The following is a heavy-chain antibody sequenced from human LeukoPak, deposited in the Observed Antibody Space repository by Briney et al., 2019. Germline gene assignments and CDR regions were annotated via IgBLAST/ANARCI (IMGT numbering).Heavy chain of an antibody. CDR3: ARDRGYDSFFDY. Sequence: GAPVKVSCEASGYNFIGYYIHWVRQAPGQGLEWMGWMNPNSGDTKYAQKFQGRVTMTRDTSISTAYMELSRLTSDDTAVYYCARDRGYDSFFDYWGHGTLVTVSS. V-gene: IGHV1-2*02. CDR1: GYNFIGYY. J-gene: IGHJ4*01. D-gene: IGHD5-12*01. CDR2: MNPNSGDT.